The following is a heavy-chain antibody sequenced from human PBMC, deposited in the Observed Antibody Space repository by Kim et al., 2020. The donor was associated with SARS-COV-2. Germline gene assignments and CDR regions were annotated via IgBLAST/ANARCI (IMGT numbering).Heavy chain of an antibody. V-gene: IGHV4-59*01. J-gene: IGHJ5*02. D-gene: IGHD6-13*01. Sequence: LKSRVTISVDTSKNQFYLKLSSVTAADTAVYYCARAGYSSSWYSYNWFDPWGQGTLVTVSS. CDR3: ARAGYSSSWYSYNWFDP.